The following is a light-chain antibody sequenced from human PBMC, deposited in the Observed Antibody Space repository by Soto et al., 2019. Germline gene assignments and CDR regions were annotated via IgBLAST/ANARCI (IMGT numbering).Light chain of an antibody. CDR1: QSISGSF. J-gene: IGKJ1*01. V-gene: IGKV3-20*01. CDR2: GAS. Sequence: EIVLTQSPGTLYLSPGERATLSCRASQSISGSFLAWYQHKPGQAPRILIYGASRRATGIPDRFSGSGSGTEFTLTISRLEPEDFALYYCQQYYSSWTFGQGTKVEMK. CDR3: QQYYSSWT.